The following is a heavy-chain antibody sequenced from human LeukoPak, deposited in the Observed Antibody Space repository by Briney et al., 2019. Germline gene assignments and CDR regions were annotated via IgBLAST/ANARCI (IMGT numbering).Heavy chain of an antibody. Sequence: SETLSLTCTVSGGSISSSSYYWGWIRQPPGKGLEWIGSIYYSGSTYYNPSLKSRVTISVDTSKNQFSLQLTSVTAADTAVYYCARRLYYYYYMDVWGKGTTVTVSS. J-gene: IGHJ6*03. V-gene: IGHV4-39*01. CDR2: IYYSGST. CDR1: GGSISSSSYY. CDR3: ARRLYYYYYMDV.